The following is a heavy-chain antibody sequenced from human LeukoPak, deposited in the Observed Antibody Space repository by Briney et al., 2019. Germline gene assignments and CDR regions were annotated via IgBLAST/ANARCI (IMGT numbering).Heavy chain of an antibody. CDR2: IYYSGST. CDR1: GGSISSVDYY. CDR3: ASVVVGGYSYGRLDY. J-gene: IGHJ4*02. D-gene: IGHD5-18*01. V-gene: IGHV4-30-4*01. Sequence: SETLSLTCTVSGGSISSVDYYWSWIRQPPGKGLEWIRYIYYSGSTYYNPSLKSRVTISVDTSKNQFSLNLSSVTAADTAVYYCASVVVGGYSYGRLDYWGQGTLVTVSS.